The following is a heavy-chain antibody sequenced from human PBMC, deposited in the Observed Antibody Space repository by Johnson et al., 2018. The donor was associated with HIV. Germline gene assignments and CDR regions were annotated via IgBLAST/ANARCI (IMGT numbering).Heavy chain of an antibody. CDR1: GFIFDDYA. CDR2: IRWNSGSI. D-gene: IGHD6-13*01. CDR3: AKDWAYSSSWYDEGLAFDI. V-gene: IGHV3-9*01. Sequence: VQLVESGGGLVKPGGSLRLSCAASGFIFDDYAMHWVRQAPGKGLEWVSGIRWNSGSIGYADSVKGRFTISRDNAKNSLNLQMNSLRAEDRAVYYCAKDWAYSSSWYDEGLAFDIWGQGTMVTVSS. J-gene: IGHJ3*02.